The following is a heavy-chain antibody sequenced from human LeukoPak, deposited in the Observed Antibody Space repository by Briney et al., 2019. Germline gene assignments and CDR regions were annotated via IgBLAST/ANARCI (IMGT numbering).Heavy chain of an antibody. CDR1: GYTFTSYY. CDR2: INPSGCST. Sequence: ASVKVSCTASGYTFTSYYMHWVRQAPGQGLEWMGIINPSGCSTSYAQKFQGRVTMTRDTSTSTVYMELSRLRSDDTAVYYCARQKGGPHFDYWGQGTLVTVSS. V-gene: IGHV1-46*01. D-gene: IGHD2-15*01. CDR3: ARQKGGPHFDY. J-gene: IGHJ4*02.